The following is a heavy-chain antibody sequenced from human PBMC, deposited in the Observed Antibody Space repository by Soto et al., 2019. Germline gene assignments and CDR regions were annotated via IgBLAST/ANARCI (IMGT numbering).Heavy chain of an antibody. V-gene: IGHV1-69*13. D-gene: IGHD2-2*02. Sequence: SVKVSCKASGGTFSSYAVSWVRQAPGQGLEWMGGIIPISGTSNYGQKFRDRVTITADESTTTAYMELRSLTSEDTAVYFCARYCSTSSCFTLKEGYYHYYGMDVWGQGTSVTVSS. CDR1: GGTFSSYA. CDR2: IIPISGTS. CDR3: ARYCSTSSCFTLKEGYYHYYGMDV. J-gene: IGHJ6*02.